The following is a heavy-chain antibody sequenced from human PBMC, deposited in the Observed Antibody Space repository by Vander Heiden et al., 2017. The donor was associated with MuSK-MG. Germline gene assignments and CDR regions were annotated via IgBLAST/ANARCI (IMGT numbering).Heavy chain of an antibody. D-gene: IGHD3-10*02. J-gene: IGHJ5*02. CDR1: GFTFSSYA. CDR3: ARDCSGSYYWFDP. CDR2: ISGSGGST. V-gene: IGHV3-23*01. Sequence: EVQLLESGGGLVQPGGSLRLSCAASGFTFSSYAMSWVRQDPGKGLEWVSAISGSGGSTYYADSVKGRFTISRDNSKNTLYLQMNSLRAEDTAVYYCARDCSGSYYWFDPWGQGTLVTVSS.